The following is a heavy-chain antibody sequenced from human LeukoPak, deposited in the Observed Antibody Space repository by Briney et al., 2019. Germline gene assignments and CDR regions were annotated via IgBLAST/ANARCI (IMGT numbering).Heavy chain of an antibody. CDR3: AREAGYGDYVLSYFDY. J-gene: IGHJ4*02. CDR1: GFNFNDYG. Sequence: TGGSPRLSCAASGFNFNDYGMHWVRQAPGKGLEWVAIIWHDGNNKYYADSVRGRFTISRDNSKNTLYLEVNSLRAEDTAVYYCAREAGYGDYVLSYFDYWGQGTLVTVSS. V-gene: IGHV3-33*01. D-gene: IGHD4-17*01. CDR2: IWHDGNNK.